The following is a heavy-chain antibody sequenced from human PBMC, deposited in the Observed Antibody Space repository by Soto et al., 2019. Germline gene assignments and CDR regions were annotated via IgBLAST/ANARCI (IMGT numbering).Heavy chain of an antibody. V-gene: IGHV1-69*02. CDR2: IIPILGIA. D-gene: IGHD6-19*01. CDR1: GGTFSSYT. Sequence: QVQLVQSGAEVKKPGSSVKVSCKASGGTFSSYTISWVRQAPGQGLEWMGRIIPILGIANYAQKFQGRVTXXAXKXXSTAYMELGSLRSEDTAVYYCASRRGYSSGWGFDPWGQGTLVTVSS. J-gene: IGHJ5*02. CDR3: ASRRGYSSGWGFDP.